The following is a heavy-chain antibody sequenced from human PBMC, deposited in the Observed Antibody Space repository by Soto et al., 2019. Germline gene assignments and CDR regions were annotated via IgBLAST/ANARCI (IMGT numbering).Heavy chain of an antibody. V-gene: IGHV4-59*12. Sequence: SETLSLTCTVSAGSISNYYWSWIRQPPGRGPEWIGYVYHGGTTNYNPSLESRVTISLDTSKNQFSLKLSSVTPEDTATYYCARDYDYYDSGGSWGAFDIWGQGTVVTVSS. CDR3: ARDYDYYDSGGSWGAFDI. D-gene: IGHD3-22*01. CDR2: VYHGGTT. CDR1: AGSISNYY. J-gene: IGHJ3*02.